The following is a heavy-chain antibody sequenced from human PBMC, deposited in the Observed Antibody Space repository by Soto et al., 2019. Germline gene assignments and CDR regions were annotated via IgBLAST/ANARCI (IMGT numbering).Heavy chain of an antibody. CDR1: GGTFSSYA. V-gene: IGHV1-69*06. CDR3: ARGDVVVPAAMISFDY. D-gene: IGHD2-2*01. Sequence: SVKVSCKASGGTFSSYAISWVRQAPGQGLEWMGGIIPIFGTANYAQKFQGRVTITADKSTSTAYMELSSLRSEDTAVYYCARGDVVVPAAMISFDYWGQGTLVTVS. CDR2: IIPIFGTA. J-gene: IGHJ4*02.